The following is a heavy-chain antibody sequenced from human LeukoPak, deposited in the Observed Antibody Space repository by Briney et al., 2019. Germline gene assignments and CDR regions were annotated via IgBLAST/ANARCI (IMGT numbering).Heavy chain of an antibody. CDR1: GASITTYY. Sequence: SETLSLTCTVSGASITTYYWSWIRQPPGKGLEWIGYIYYSGITNYNPSLKSRVSMSVDTSKNQFSLRLSSVTAADTAVYYCARGEYSSSLNWGQGTLVTVSS. CDR3: ARGEYSSSLN. D-gene: IGHD6-6*01. J-gene: IGHJ4*02. CDR2: IYYSGIT. V-gene: IGHV4-59*01.